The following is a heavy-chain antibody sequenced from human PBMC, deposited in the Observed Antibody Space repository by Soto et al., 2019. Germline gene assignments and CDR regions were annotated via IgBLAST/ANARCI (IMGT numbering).Heavy chain of an antibody. Sequence: ASVKVSCKASGGTFSSYAISWVRQAPGQGLEWMGGIIPIFGTANYAQKFQGRVTITADESTSTAYMELSSLRSEDTAVYYCARACSSNSCYDVFDYWGQGTLVTVSS. CDR1: GGTFSSYA. V-gene: IGHV1-69*13. CDR2: IIPIFGTA. CDR3: ARACSSNSCYDVFDY. D-gene: IGHD2-2*01. J-gene: IGHJ4*02.